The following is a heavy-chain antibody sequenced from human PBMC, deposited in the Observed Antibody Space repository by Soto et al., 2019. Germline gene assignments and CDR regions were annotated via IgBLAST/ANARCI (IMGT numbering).Heavy chain of an antibody. CDR1: GFTFSSYA. CDR3: ARDFERYFDWPDGYYYYGMDV. J-gene: IGHJ6*02. V-gene: IGHV3-30-3*01. Sequence: PGGSLRLSCAASGFTFSSYAMHWVRQAPGKGLEWVAVISYDGSNKYYADSVKGRFTISRDNSKNTLYLQMNSLRAEDTAVYYCARDFERYFDWPDGYYYYGMDVWGQGTTVTVSS. D-gene: IGHD3-9*01. CDR2: ISYDGSNK.